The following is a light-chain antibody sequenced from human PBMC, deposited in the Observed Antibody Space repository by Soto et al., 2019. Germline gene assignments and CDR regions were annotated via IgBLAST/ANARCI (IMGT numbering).Light chain of an antibody. CDR3: QLYGSSPRFT. CDR2: GAS. V-gene: IGKV3-20*01. J-gene: IGKJ3*01. CDR1: QSVSSNY. Sequence: EILLTQSPGTLSLSPGERATLACRASQSVSSNYVAWYQQKPGQAPRLLIHGASTRASGIPDRFSGSGSGADFTLTISRLEPEDFAVYYCQLYGSSPRFTFGPGTRVVIK.